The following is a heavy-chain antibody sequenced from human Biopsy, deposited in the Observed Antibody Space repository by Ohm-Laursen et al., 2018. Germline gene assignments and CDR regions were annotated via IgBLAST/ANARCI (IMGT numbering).Heavy chain of an antibody. CDR2: TIPLFNTA. V-gene: IGHV1-69*06. Sequence: SVKVSCKTSGGTLSNYAINWVRQAPGQGLEWVGGTIPLFNTANYAQKFQGRVTITADKSTTTAYMELSSLRSEDTAIYHCARFPLGAYDSSGSYRAVENWYCDLWGRGTLVTVSS. D-gene: IGHD3-22*01. J-gene: IGHJ2*01. CDR3: ARFPLGAYDSSGSYRAVENWYCDL. CDR1: GGTLSNYA.